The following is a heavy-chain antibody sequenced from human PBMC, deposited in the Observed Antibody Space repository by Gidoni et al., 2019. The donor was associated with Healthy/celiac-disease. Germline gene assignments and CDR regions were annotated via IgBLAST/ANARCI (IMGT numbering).Heavy chain of an antibody. CDR3: AKDVVGGEPPDGFDI. J-gene: IGHJ3*02. CDR1: GFTFRSYS. D-gene: IGHD3-16*01. Sequence: QVQLVVSGGGVVQPGRSLRSSCAASGFTFRSYSMNWVRQAPGKGLEWVAVISYDGSNKHYADSVKGRFTIFRDNSKNTLYLQMNSLRAEDTAVYYCAKDVVGGEPPDGFDIWGQGTMVTVSS. V-gene: IGHV3-30*18. CDR2: ISYDGSNK.